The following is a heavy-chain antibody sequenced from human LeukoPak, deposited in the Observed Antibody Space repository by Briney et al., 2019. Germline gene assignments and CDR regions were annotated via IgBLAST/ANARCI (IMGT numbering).Heavy chain of an antibody. J-gene: IGHJ4*02. CDR2: IYYSGST. V-gene: IGHV4-59*08. Sequence: SETLSLTCTVSGASTSSYYWSWIRQPPGKGLEWIGYIYYSGSTNYNPSLKSRVTISVDTSKRQFSLKLSSVTAADTAVYYCARFYDYVWGTSPPYFDYWGQGILVTVSS. CDR3: ARFYDYVWGTSPPYFDY. CDR1: GASTSSYY. D-gene: IGHD3-16*01.